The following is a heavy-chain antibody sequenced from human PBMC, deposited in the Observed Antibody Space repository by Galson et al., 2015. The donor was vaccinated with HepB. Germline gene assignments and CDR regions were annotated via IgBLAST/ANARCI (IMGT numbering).Heavy chain of an antibody. CDR2: IIPIFGTA. CDR1: GGTFSSYA. CDR3: ASSYSSSRGWYFDL. D-gene: IGHD6-19*01. V-gene: IGHV1-69*06. Sequence: SVKVSCKASGGTFSSYAISWVRQAPGQGLEWMGGIIPIFGTANYAQKFQGRVTITADKSTSTAYMELSSLRSEDTAVYYCASSYSSSRGWYFDLWGRGTLVTVSS. J-gene: IGHJ2*01.